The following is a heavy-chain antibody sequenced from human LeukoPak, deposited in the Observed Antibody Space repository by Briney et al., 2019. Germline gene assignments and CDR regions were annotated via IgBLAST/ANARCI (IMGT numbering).Heavy chain of an antibody. CDR2: ITSSSSII. V-gene: IGHV3-48*01. D-gene: IGHD7-27*01. CDR1: GFTFSNYA. Sequence: GGSLRLSCTASGFTFSNYAMSWVRQAPGKGLEWVSYITSSSSIIYYGDSVKGRFTVSRDNAKNSLYLQMNSLRAEDTAVYYCARAPNWGARYWYFDLWGRGTLVTVSS. J-gene: IGHJ2*01. CDR3: ARAPNWGARYWYFDL.